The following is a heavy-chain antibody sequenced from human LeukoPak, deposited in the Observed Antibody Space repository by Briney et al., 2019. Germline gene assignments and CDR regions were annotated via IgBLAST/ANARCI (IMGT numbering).Heavy chain of an antibody. CDR2: MYYSGST. J-gene: IGHJ4*02. CDR3: ARHVGLRLGELSNYFDY. CDR1: GGSISSYY. Sequence: SETLSLTCTVSGGSISSYYWSWIRQPPGKGLEWIGYMYYSGSTNYNPSLKSRVTISVDTSKNQFSLKLSSVTAADTAVYYCARHVGLRLGELSNYFDYWGQGTLVTVSS. V-gene: IGHV4-59*08. D-gene: IGHD3-16*02.